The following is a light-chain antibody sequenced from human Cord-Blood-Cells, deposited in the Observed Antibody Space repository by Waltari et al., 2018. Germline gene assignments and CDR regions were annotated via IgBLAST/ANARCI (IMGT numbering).Light chain of an antibody. Sequence: QSALTQPASVSGSPGQPITIPCTGTSSDVGGYNYVSWYQKPPGKAPKPKIYDVSNRPSGVSNRFSGSKSGNTASLTISGLQAEDEADYYCSSYTSSSTLVFGGGTKLTVL. V-gene: IGLV2-14*03. CDR1: SSDVGGYNY. CDR2: DVS. CDR3: SSYTSSSTLV. J-gene: IGLJ3*02.